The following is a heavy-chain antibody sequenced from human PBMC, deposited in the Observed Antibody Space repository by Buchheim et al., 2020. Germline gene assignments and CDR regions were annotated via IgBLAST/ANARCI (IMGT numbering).Heavy chain of an antibody. J-gene: IGHJ6*02. D-gene: IGHD6-13*01. V-gene: IGHV4-59*08. CDR3: ARHSADYYALDV. CDR1: GDSINGYY. CDR2: IHYSGST. Sequence: QVQLQESGPGLVKPSETLSLTCTVSGDSINGYYWSWIRQPPGKGLEWIAYIHYSGSTVYNPSVRSRVTISLDTSKNPFSLKLTSVTAADTAVYFCARHSADYYALDVWGQGTT.